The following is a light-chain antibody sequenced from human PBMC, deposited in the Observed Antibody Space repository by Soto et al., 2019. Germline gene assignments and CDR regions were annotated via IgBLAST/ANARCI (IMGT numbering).Light chain of an antibody. Sequence: EIVLTQSPATLSLSPGERATLSCRASQSISSFLAWYQQKPGQAPRLIIYDASNRATGIPARFSGSWSGTDFTLTISSLEPEDFAVYFCQQRSNWPPITFGQGTRLEIK. J-gene: IGKJ5*01. V-gene: IGKV3-11*01. CDR1: QSISSF. CDR3: QQRSNWPPIT. CDR2: DAS.